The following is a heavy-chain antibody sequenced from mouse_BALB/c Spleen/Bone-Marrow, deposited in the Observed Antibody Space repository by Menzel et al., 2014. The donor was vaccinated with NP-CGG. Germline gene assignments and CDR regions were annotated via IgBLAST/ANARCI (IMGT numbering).Heavy chain of an antibody. Sequence: EVHLVESGGDLVKPGGSLKLSCAAPGFTFSNYALSWVRQTPEKRLEWVASISTGGSTYYLDSVKGRFTISRDSARNILDLQMSSLRSEDTAMYYCARNYYGSFAYWGQGTLVTVSA. V-gene: IGHV5-6-5*01. J-gene: IGHJ3*01. D-gene: IGHD1-1*01. CDR2: ISTGGST. CDR3: ARNYYGSFAY. CDR1: GFTFSNYA.